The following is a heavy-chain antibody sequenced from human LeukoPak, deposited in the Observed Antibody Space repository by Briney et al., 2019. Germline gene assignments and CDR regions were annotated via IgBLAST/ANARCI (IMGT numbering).Heavy chain of an antibody. CDR1: GGSISSGDYY. Sequence: SQTLSLTCTVSGGSISSGDYYWSWIRQPPGKGLEWIGYIYCRGSTYYNPSLKSRVTISVDTSKTQFSLKLSSVTAADTAVYYCARITRGAYCGGDCVDYWGQGTLVTVS. J-gene: IGHJ4*02. CDR2: IYCRGST. V-gene: IGHV4-30-4*01. CDR3: ARITRGAYCGGDCVDY. D-gene: IGHD2-21*02.